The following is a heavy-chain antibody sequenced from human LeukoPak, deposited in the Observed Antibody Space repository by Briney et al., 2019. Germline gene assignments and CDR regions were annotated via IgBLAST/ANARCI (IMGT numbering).Heavy chain of an antibody. CDR3: ARDRSYYYYYYGMDV. Sequence: ASVKVSCKASGYTFTSYYMHWVRQAPGQGLEWMGIIKPSGGSTSYAQKFQGRVTMTRDTSTSTVYMELSSLRSEDTAVYYCARDRSYYYYYYGMDVWGQGTTVTVSS. CDR2: IKPSGGST. V-gene: IGHV1-46*01. CDR1: GYTFTSYY. J-gene: IGHJ6*02.